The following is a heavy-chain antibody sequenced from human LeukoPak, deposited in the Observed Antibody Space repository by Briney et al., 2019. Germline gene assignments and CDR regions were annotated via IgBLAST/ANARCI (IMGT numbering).Heavy chain of an antibody. Sequence: GGSLRLSCAASGFTFSSYWMSWVRQAPGKGLEWVANIKQDGSEKYYVDSVKGRFTISRDNAKNSLYLQMNSLRAEDTAVYYCARVGYYYGSGSSLTGYFQHWGQGTLVTVSS. V-gene: IGHV3-7*01. CDR1: GFTFSSYW. J-gene: IGHJ1*01. D-gene: IGHD3-10*01. CDR2: IKQDGSEK. CDR3: ARVGYYYGSGSSLTGYFQH.